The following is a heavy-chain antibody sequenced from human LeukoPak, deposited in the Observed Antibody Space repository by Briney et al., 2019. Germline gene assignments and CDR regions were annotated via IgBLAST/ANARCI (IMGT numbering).Heavy chain of an antibody. CDR3: ARDGIAVAGTSYFDP. CDR2: IIPIFDTA. CDR1: GGTFTSYA. J-gene: IGHJ5*02. V-gene: IGHV1-69*05. Sequence: GASVTVSCKPSGGTFTSYAISWVWQAPGQGLEWMGGIIPIFDTANYAPKFQGRVTITTNESTTTAYMLLSSLRSEDTAVYYCARDGIAVAGTSYFDPCRQGTLVAASS. D-gene: IGHD6-19*01.